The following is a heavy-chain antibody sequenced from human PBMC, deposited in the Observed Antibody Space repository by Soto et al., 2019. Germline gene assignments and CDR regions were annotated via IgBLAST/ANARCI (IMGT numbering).Heavy chain of an antibody. V-gene: IGHV4-34*01. Sequence: SETLSLTCAVYGGSFIGYYWTWIRQPPGTGLEWIGEINHSGSTNYNPSLKSRVTISVDTSKNQFSLKLSSVTAADTAVYYCARAQGSGFLVSWGQGTLVTVSS. CDR2: INHSGST. J-gene: IGHJ4*02. CDR3: ARAQGSGFLVS. D-gene: IGHD3-10*01. CDR1: GGSFIGYY.